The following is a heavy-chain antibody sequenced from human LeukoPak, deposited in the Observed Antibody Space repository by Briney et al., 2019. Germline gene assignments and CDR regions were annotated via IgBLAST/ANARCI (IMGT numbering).Heavy chain of an antibody. J-gene: IGHJ4*02. V-gene: IGHV3-7*01. CDR3: AREMYPFDY. CDR2: IKQDGSEK. CDR1: GFSFSSYW. Sequence: PGGSLRLSCVASGFSFSSYWMSWVRQAPGKGLEWVANIKQDGSEKYYVDSVKGRFTISRDNAKNSLYLQMNSLRAEDMAVYYCAREMYPFDYWGQGTLVTVSS. D-gene: IGHD2-8*01.